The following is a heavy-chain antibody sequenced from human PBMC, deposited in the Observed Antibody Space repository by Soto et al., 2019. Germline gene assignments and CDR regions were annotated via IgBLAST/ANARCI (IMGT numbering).Heavy chain of an antibody. CDR3: ARPTYGDYKH. J-gene: IGHJ1*01. CDR2: MYYTGST. D-gene: IGHD4-17*01. CDR1: GGSVSSASYY. Sequence: SETLSLTCTVSGGSVSSASYYWSWIRQPPGKGLEWIGYMYYTGSTKYNPSLKSRVTISGDTSKNQFSLKLSSVTAADTAVYYCARPTYGDYKHWGQGTLVTVSS. V-gene: IGHV4-61*01.